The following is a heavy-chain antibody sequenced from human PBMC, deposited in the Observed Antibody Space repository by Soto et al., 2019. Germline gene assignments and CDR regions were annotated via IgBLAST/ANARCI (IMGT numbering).Heavy chain of an antibody. CDR2: IIPIFGTA. CDR3: AREEGDYGDHGFDY. Sequence: QVQLVQSGAEVKKPGSSVKVSCKASGGTFSSYAISWVRQAPGQGLEWMGGIIPIFGTANYAQKFQGRVTITADESTSTAYMELSSLRSEDTAVYYCAREEGDYGDHGFDYWGQGTLVTVSS. J-gene: IGHJ4*02. V-gene: IGHV1-69*01. CDR1: GGTFSSYA. D-gene: IGHD4-17*01.